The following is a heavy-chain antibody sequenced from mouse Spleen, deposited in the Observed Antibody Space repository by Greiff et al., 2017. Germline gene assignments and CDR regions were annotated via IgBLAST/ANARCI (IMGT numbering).Heavy chain of an antibody. CDR2: IYPGSGNT. CDR1: GYTFTDYY. J-gene: IGHJ3*01. Sequence: VQLQQSGAELVRPGASVKLSCKASGYTFTDYYINWVKQRPGQGLEWIARIYPGSGNTYYNEKFKGKATLTAEKSSSTAYMQLSSLTSEDSAVYFCASGRSYGTFAYWGQGTLVTVSA. V-gene: IGHV1-76*01. CDR3: ASGRSYGTFAY. D-gene: IGHD4-1*01.